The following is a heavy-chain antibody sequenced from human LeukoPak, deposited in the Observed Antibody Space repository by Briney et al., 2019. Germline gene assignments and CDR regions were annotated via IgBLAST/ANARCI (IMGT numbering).Heavy chain of an antibody. V-gene: IGHV3-73*01. CDR3: TSLEMGPISFDY. Sequence: GGSLRLSCAASGFTFSGSAMHWVRQASGKGLEWVGRIRSKANSYATTYAASVKGRFTISRDDSKNTAYLQMNSLKIEDTAVYYCTSLEMGPISFDYWGQGTLVTVSS. J-gene: IGHJ4*02. CDR1: GFTFSGSA. CDR2: IRSKANSYAT. D-gene: IGHD5-24*01.